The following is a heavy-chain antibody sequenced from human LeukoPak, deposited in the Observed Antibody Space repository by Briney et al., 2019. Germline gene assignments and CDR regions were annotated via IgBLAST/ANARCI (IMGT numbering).Heavy chain of an antibody. CDR3: ARQIAVAGNWFDP. CDR2: IYYSGST. D-gene: IGHD6-19*01. Sequence: SETLSPTCTVSGCSISSSSYYWGWIRQPPGKGLEWIGSIYYSGSTYYNPSLKSRVTISVDTSKNQFSLKLSSVTAADTAVYYCARQIAVAGNWFDPWGQGTLVTVSS. J-gene: IGHJ5*02. V-gene: IGHV4-39*01. CDR1: GCSISSSSYY.